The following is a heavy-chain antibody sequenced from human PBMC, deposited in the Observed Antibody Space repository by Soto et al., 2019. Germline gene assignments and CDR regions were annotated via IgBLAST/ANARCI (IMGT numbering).Heavy chain of an antibody. CDR2: IYYSGRT. D-gene: IGHD2-21*02. CDR1: GVSISRGGYY. V-gene: IGHV4-31*03. Sequence: SETLSLACTVSGVSISRGGYYWSWIRQHPGKGLEWIGNIYYSGRTYYNPSLKSRVILSVDTSKNHFSLTLRSVTAADSAMYYCASVIGGDSAYSFGFWGQGPLVTVSS. J-gene: IGHJ4*02. CDR3: ASVIGGDSAYSFGF.